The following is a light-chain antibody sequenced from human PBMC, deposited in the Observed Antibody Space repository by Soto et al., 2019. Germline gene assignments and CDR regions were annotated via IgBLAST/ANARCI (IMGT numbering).Light chain of an antibody. CDR1: STDVGAYNY. J-gene: IGLJ1*01. CDR2: EVT. CDR3: ISYTGKSASYV. V-gene: IGLV2-14*01. Sequence: QSVLAQPASVSGSPGQSITISCTGTSTDVGAYNYVAWYKQHPGKAPKLIIYEVTNRPSGVSYRFSASKSGNTASLTISGLHSEDEADYYCISYTGKSASYVFGTGTKVTV.